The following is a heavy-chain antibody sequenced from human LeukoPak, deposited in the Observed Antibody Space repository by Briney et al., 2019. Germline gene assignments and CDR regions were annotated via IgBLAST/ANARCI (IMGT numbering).Heavy chain of an antibody. V-gene: IGHV3-43*02. D-gene: IGHD6-13*01. CDR2: SGSGGST. CDR3: AKDIARIAAATFDY. Sequence: SGSGGSTYYADSVKGRFTISRDNAKNSLYLQMNSLRAEDTALYYCAKDIARIAAATFDYWGQGTLVTVSS. J-gene: IGHJ4*02.